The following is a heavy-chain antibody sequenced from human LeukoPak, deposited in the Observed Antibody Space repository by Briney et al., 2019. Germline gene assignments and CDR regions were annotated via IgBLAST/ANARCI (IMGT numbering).Heavy chain of an antibody. J-gene: IGHJ4*02. D-gene: IGHD6-13*01. Sequence: GGSLRLSCAASGFTFSSYAMSWVRQAPGKGLEWVSAISGSGGSTYYADSVEGRFTISRDNSKNTLYLQMNSLRAEDTAVYCCARDGGSSSWFNYFDYWGQGTLDTVSS. V-gene: IGHV3-23*01. CDR2: ISGSGGST. CDR3: ARDGGSSSWFNYFDY. CDR1: GFTFSSYA.